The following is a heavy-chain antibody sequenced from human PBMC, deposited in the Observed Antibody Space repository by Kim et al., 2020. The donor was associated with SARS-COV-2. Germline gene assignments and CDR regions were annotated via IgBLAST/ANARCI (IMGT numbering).Heavy chain of an antibody. J-gene: IGHJ6*02. V-gene: IGHV4-34*01. D-gene: IGHD5-18*01. CDR3: AREGTAMVGYYGMDV. CDR1: GGSFSGYY. CDR2: INHSGST. Sequence: SETLSLTCAVYGGSFSGYYWSWIRQPPGKGLEWIGEINHSGSTNYNPSLKSRVTISVDTSKNQFSLKLSSVTAADTAVYYCAREGTAMVGYYGMDVWGQGTTVTVSS.